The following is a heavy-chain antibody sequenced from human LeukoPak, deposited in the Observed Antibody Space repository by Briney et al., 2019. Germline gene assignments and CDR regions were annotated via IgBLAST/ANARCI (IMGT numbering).Heavy chain of an antibody. CDR1: GFTFSNYA. D-gene: IGHD6-13*01. V-gene: IGHV3-23*01. CDR2: ISDSAGRK. CDR3: ARGGSRHQLSDY. Sequence: GGSLRLSCAASGFTFSNYAMNWVRQAPGKGLEWVSGISDSAGRKNYADSVKGRFTISRDNSKNTLYLQMNSLRAEDTAVYYCARGGSRHQLSDYWGQGTLVTVSS. J-gene: IGHJ4*02.